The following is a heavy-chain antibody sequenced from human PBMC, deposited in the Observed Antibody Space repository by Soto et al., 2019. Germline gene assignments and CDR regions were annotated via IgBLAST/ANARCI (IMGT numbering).Heavy chain of an antibody. J-gene: IGHJ3*02. CDR1: GFSLSGDGVG. V-gene: IGHV2-5*02. CDR2: IYWDDDQ. CDR3: AHAFGGTSWPNDAVDI. D-gene: IGHD3-3*02. Sequence: QITLKESGPTLVKPTQSLTLTCTVSGFSLSGDGVGVGWIRQPPGKALEWLALIYWDDDQRYSPSLKTRLTITKDTPKNQVVLTMTNMDPVDTATYYCAHAFGGTSWPNDAVDIWGQGTVVTVSS.